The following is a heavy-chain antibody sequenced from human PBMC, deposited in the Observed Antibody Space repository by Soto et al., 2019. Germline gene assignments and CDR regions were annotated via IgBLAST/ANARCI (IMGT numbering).Heavy chain of an antibody. Sequence: SETLSLTCTVSGGSISSGGYYWSWLRQHPGKGLEWIGYIYYSGSTYYNPSLKSRVTISVDTSKNQFSLKLSSVTAADTAVYYCARYYDSSHDYWGQGTLVTVSS. CDR3: ARYYDSSHDY. J-gene: IGHJ4*02. CDR2: IYYSGST. V-gene: IGHV4-31*03. D-gene: IGHD3-22*01. CDR1: GGSISSGGYY.